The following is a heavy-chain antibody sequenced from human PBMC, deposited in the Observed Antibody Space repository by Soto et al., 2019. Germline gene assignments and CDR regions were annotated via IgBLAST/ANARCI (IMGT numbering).Heavy chain of an antibody. CDR1: GFTFSSYG. Sequence: EGSLRLPCAASGFTFSSYGTHWVRQAPGKGLEWAAVISYDRSNKYYADSVKGRFTISRDNSKNTLYLQMNSLRAEDTAVYYCAKDFVRISVEIVGTIELYYNYYGMDVWGQGTTCTVAS. V-gene: IGHV3-30*18. J-gene: IGHJ6*02. CDR3: AKDFVRISVEIVGTIELYYNYYGMDV. D-gene: IGHD5-12*01. CDR2: ISYDRSNK.